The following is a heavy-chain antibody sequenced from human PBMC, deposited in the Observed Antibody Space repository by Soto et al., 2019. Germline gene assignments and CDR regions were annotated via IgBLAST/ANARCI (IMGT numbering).Heavy chain of an antibody. CDR1: GGSVSSGSYY. CDR2: IYYSGST. Sequence: QVQLQEPGPGLVKPSETLSLTCTVSGGSVSSGSYYWSWFRQPPGKGLVRIGYIYYSGSTNYNPSLKSRVTISVDTSKNQFSLKLSSVTAADTAVYYCARVAESYSSGWPGFFDYWGQGTLVTVSS. J-gene: IGHJ4*02. D-gene: IGHD6-19*01. CDR3: ARVAESYSSGWPGFFDY. V-gene: IGHV4-61*01.